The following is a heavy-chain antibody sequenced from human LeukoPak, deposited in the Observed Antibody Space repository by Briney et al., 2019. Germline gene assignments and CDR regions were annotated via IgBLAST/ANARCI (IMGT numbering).Heavy chain of an antibody. CDR3: AREMRPATPHLVAY. V-gene: IGHV1-2*02. Sequence: ASVKVSCKASGYIFTVYWIHWVRHAPGQGLGWMGFINANSGNTNYAQKFQGRVTMHRETSINTAYMHLNGLTGDDPALYYCAREMRPATPHLVAYWGQGTLVTVSS. CDR1: GYIFTVYW. CDR2: INANSGNT. J-gene: IGHJ4*02.